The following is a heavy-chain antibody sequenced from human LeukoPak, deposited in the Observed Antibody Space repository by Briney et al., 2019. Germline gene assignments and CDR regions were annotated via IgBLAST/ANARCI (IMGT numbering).Heavy chain of an antibody. CDR3: ARGQVPAARGYNWFDP. CDR2: INARGDT. J-gene: IGHJ5*02. Sequence: SETLSLTCAVYGWSFSDYYWNWIRQPPGKGLEWIGEINARGDTNYNPSLKSRVTISVDTSKKQFSLRLTSMIAADTALYYCARGQVPAARGYNWFDPWGQGTLVTVSS. V-gene: IGHV4-34*01. CDR1: GWSFSDYY. D-gene: IGHD2-2*01.